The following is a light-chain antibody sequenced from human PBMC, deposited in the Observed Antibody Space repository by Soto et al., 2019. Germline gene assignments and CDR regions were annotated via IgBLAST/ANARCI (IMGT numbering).Light chain of an antibody. CDR1: QSISNF. V-gene: IGKV3-11*01. CDR2: DAS. CDR3: HQRSNWPPFT. Sequence: PGERATLSCRANQSISNFLAWYQQKPGQAPRLLIYDASKRATDIPDRFIGSGSGTDFTLTISSLEPEDFAVYYCHQRSNWPPFTFGGGTKVEI. J-gene: IGKJ4*01.